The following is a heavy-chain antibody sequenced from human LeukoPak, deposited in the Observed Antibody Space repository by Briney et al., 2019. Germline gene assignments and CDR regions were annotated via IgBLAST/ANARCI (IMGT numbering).Heavy chain of an antibody. J-gene: IGHJ3*02. CDR1: GYSFTSYW. D-gene: IGHD3-22*01. CDR2: IYPGDSDT. V-gene: IGHV5-51*01. CDR3: ARQGTMIVVDDDEEVWSLVAFDI. Sequence: GESLKISCKGSGYSFTSYWIGWVRQLPGKGLEWMGIIYPGDSDTRYSPSFQGQVTISADKSISTAYLQWSSLKASDTAMYYCARQGTMIVVDDDEEVWSLVAFDIWGQGTMVTVSS.